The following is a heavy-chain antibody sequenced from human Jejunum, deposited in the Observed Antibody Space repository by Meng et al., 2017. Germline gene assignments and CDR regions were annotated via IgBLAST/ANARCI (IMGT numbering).Heavy chain of an antibody. J-gene: IGHJ6*02. Sequence: GESLKISCAASGFTFSYDAMHWIRQAPGKGLEWMAVISYDGSNTYYAGSVKGRFTISRDNSKNTLYLQMNSLRVEDTAVYYCARAIVRGINYYGMDVWGQGTTVTVSS. V-gene: IGHV3-30*01. CDR2: ISYDGSNT. CDR3: ARAIVRGINYYGMDV. CDR1: GFTFSYDA. D-gene: IGHD3-10*01.